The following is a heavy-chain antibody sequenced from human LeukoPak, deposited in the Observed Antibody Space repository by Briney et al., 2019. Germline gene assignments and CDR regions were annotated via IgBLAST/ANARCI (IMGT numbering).Heavy chain of an antibody. CDR1: GGSISSYY. CDR2: IYYSGST. J-gene: IGHJ6*02. CDR3: ARDPGYYDSSGYPYYYYYYGMDV. Sequence: PSETLSLTCTVSGGSISSYYWSWIRQPPGKGLEWIGYIYYSGSTYYNPSLKSRVTISVDTSKNQFSLKLSSVTAADTAVYYCARDPGYYDSSGYPYYYYYYGMDVWGQGTTVTVSS. V-gene: IGHV4-59*06. D-gene: IGHD3-22*01.